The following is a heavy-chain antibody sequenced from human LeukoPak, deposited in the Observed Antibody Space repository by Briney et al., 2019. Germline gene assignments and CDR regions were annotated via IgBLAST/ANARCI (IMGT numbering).Heavy chain of an antibody. J-gene: IGHJ4*02. Sequence: ASVKVSCKASGYTFTGYYMHWVRQAPGQGLEWMGWINPNSGSTNYAQKFQGRVTMTRDTSISTAYMELSRLRSDDTAVYYCARVIAAAGPLDYWGQGTLVTVSS. V-gene: IGHV1-2*02. CDR3: ARVIAAAGPLDY. CDR2: INPNSGST. D-gene: IGHD6-13*01. CDR1: GYTFTGYY.